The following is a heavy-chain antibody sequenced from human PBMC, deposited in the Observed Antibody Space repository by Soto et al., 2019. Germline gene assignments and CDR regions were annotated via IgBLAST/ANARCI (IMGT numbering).Heavy chain of an antibody. CDR2: IYYSGST. CDR3: AREASYGAQGGGSY. D-gene: IGHD4-17*01. CDR1: GGSISSGGYC. J-gene: IGHJ4*02. V-gene: IGHV4-31*01. Sequence: QVQLQESGPGLVKPSQTLSLTCTVSGGSISSGGYCWSWIRQHPGKGLEWIGYIYYSGSTYYNPSLKSAVTLSVDPSKNQSSRKLSSVTAAATAVSYGAREASYGAQGGGSYWGQGTLVTVSS.